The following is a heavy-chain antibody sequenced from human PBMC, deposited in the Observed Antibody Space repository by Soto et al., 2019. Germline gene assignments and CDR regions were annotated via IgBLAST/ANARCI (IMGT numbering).Heavy chain of an antibody. CDR2: IIPIFGTA. V-gene: IGHV1-69*06. Sequence: SVKVSCKASGGTFSSYAISWVRQAPGQGLEWMGGIIPIFGTANYAQKFQGRVTITEDKSTSTAYMELSSLRSEDKAVYYCARSNWGLITDGMDVCGQGTTVAVSS. J-gene: IGHJ6*02. CDR1: GGTFSSYA. D-gene: IGHD3-10*01. CDR3: ARSNWGLITDGMDV.